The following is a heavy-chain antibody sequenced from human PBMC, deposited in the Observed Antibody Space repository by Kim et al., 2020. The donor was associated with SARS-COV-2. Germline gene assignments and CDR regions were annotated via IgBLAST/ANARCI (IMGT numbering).Heavy chain of an antibody. D-gene: IGHD3-22*01. V-gene: IGHV1-46*01. Sequence: QGRVTMTRDTSTSTVYMELSSLRSEDTAVYYCARDKGTDDSSGYYPSFDYWGQGTLVTVSS. J-gene: IGHJ4*02. CDR3: ARDKGTDDSSGYYPSFDY.